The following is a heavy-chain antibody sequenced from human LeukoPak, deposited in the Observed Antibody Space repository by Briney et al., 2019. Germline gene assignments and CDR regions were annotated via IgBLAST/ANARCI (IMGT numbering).Heavy chain of an antibody. D-gene: IGHD3-16*01. Sequence: PSETLSLTCTVSGGSISGFYWSWIRQPPGKGLEWIGYIFHSGGTDYNPSLKSRLTISTDTPKNRFYLNLSSVTAADTAVYYCARHSWGGYYFDYWGQGTLVTVSS. J-gene: IGHJ4*02. CDR1: GGSISGFY. CDR2: IFHSGGT. CDR3: ARHSWGGYYFDY. V-gene: IGHV4-59*08.